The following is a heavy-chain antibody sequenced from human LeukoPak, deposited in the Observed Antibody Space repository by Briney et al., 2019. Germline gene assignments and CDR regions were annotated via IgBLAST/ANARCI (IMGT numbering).Heavy chain of an antibody. CDR3: ARGRDSSGYYPLDAFDI. CDR2: IWYDGSNK. Sequence: GGSLRLSCAASGFTFSSYGMHWVRQAPGKGLEWVAVIWYDGSNKYYADSVRGRFTISRDNSKNTLSLQMNSLRAEDTALYYCARGRDSSGYYPLDAFDIWGQGTMVTVSS. CDR1: GFTFSSYG. V-gene: IGHV3-33*01. J-gene: IGHJ3*02. D-gene: IGHD3-22*01.